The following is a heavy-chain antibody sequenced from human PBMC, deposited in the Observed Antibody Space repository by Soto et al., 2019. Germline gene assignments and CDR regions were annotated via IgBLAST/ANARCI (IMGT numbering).Heavy chain of an antibody. J-gene: IGHJ6*02. D-gene: IGHD3-10*01. CDR1: GYSFSDYF. Sequence: QVQLVQSGAEVKKSGASVKVSCKPSGYSFSDYFIQWVRQAPGQGLEWVAWINPKTAATNYAKKFQGRVSLTWDTPSATAYMELTRLRPDDTAVYYCARIKWGLNYYTGMDVWGQGTTVIVSS. CDR2: INPKTAAT. V-gene: IGHV1-2*02. CDR3: ARIKWGLNYYTGMDV.